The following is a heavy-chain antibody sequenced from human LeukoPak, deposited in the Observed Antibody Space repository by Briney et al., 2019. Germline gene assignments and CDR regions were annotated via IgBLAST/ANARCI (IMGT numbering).Heavy chain of an antibody. CDR3: AKGHYDYYYYYMDV. V-gene: IGHV3-23*01. D-gene: IGHD3-10*01. CDR1: GFTFSSYA. Sequence: GGSLRLSCAASGFTFSSYAMSWVRQAPGKGLEWVSAISGSGGSTYYADSVKGRFTISRDNSKNTLYLQMNSLRAEDTAVYYCAKGHYDYYYYYMDVWGKGTTVTVSS. CDR2: ISGSGGST. J-gene: IGHJ6*03.